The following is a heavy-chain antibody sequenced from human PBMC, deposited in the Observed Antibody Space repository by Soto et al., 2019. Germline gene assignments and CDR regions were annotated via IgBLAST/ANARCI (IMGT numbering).Heavy chain of an antibody. Sequence: QVQLVQSGAEVKKPGASVRVSCQASGYTFNNYGISWLRQAPGQGLEWLGWISAYNGHTNYAQKFQDRVIMTTDTSTTTAYLELRSLKSDDTAVYYCTRGEWHRYQVGGTYFDYWGQGTLVTVS. V-gene: IGHV1-18*01. CDR3: TRGEWHRYQVGGTYFDY. D-gene: IGHD2-2*01. CDR1: GYTFNNYG. J-gene: IGHJ4*02. CDR2: ISAYNGHT.